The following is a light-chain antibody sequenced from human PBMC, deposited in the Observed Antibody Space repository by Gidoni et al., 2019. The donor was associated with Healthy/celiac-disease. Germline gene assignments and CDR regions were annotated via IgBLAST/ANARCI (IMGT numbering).Light chain of an antibody. V-gene: IGKV3-11*01. Sequence: EIVLTQSPATLSLSPGERATLSCRASQSVSSYLAWYQQKPGQAPRLLIYDASNRATGILARFSGSGSGTDFTLTISSLEPEDFAVYYCQQRSNWPLTFGPGTKVDIK. J-gene: IGKJ3*01. CDR1: QSVSSY. CDR2: DAS. CDR3: QQRSNWPLT.